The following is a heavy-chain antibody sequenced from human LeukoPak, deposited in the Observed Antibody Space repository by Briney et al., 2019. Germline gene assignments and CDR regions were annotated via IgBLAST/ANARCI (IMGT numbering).Heavy chain of an antibody. CDR3: ATAPPYCSSTSCYLNWYFDL. CDR1: GYTLTELS. Sequence: GASVKVSCKVSGYTLTELSMHWVRQPPRKGLDWVGGFDPEDGETIYAQKFQGRVTMTEDTSTDTAYMELCSLRSEGTAVYYCATAPPYCSSTSCYLNWYFDLWGRGTLVTVSS. CDR2: FDPEDGET. V-gene: IGHV1-24*01. J-gene: IGHJ2*01. D-gene: IGHD2-2*01.